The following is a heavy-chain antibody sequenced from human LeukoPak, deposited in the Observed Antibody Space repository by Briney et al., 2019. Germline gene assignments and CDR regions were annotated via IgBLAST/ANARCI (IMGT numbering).Heavy chain of an antibody. J-gene: IGHJ5*02. V-gene: IGHV3-23*01. CDR1: GFTYSNYA. Sequence: GGSLRLSWAAAGFTYSNYAMTWVRQAPGKGLQWVSAISGSGGSTYYADSVKGRFTMSRDNLKKTLYLQVNSLRVDDTAVYYCAKEARPGYCSGGSCSWFDPWGQGALVTVSS. D-gene: IGHD2-15*01. CDR3: AKEARPGYCSGGSCSWFDP. CDR2: ISGSGGST.